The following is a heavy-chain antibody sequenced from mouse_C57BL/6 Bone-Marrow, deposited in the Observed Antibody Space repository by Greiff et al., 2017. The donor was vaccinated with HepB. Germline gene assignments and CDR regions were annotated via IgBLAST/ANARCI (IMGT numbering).Heavy chain of an antibody. D-gene: IGHD1-1*01. J-gene: IGHJ1*03. Sequence: VQLVESGGDLVKPGGSLKLSCAASGFTFSSYGMSWVRQTPDKRLEWVATISSGGSYTYYPDSVKGRFTISRDNAKNTLYLQMSSLKSEDTAMYYCARRDYYGSSYWYFDVWGTGTTVTVSS. CDR1: GFTFSSYG. CDR3: ARRDYYGSSYWYFDV. CDR2: ISSGGSYT. V-gene: IGHV5-6*02.